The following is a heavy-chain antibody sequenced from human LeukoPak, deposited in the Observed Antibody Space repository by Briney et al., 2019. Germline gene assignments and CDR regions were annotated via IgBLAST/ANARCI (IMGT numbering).Heavy chain of an antibody. CDR1: GFTFDDYA. J-gene: IGHJ3*02. CDR3: AKATGYSSSWEAFDI. V-gene: IGHV3-9*01. D-gene: IGHD6-13*01. CDR2: ISWNSGSI. Sequence: PGRSLRLSCAASGFTFDDYAMHWVRQAPGKGLEWVSGISWNSGSIGYADSVKGRFTISRDNAKNSLYLQMNSLRAEDTALYCCAKATGYSSSWEAFDIWGQGTMVTVSS.